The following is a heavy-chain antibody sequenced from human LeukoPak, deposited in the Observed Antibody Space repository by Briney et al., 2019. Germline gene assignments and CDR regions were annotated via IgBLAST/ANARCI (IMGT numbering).Heavy chain of an antibody. CDR2: IRVSGGST. J-gene: IGHJ4*02. V-gene: IGHV3-23*01. Sequence: PGGSLRLSCAASGFSFSSYAMSWVRQAPGKGLEWVSGIRVSGGSTYYADSVKGRFTISRDNSKNTLYLQMNSLRAEDTAVYYCAKETGYSYGTGGTDYWGQGTLVTVSS. CDR1: GFSFSSYA. D-gene: IGHD5-18*01. CDR3: AKETGYSYGTGGTDY.